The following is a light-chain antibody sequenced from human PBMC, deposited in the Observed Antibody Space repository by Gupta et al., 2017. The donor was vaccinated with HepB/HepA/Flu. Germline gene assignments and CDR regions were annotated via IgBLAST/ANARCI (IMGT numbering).Light chain of an antibody. CDR3: FSYAGAYWV. CDR1: SSDIGGNKF. CDR2: DVN. V-gene: IGLV2-11*01. Sequence: QSALIQPRSVSGSPGQSVTISCTGPSSDIGGNKFVSGYQQHPGKAPKMMIYDVNKRPAVVPDRFSDSKSVNTASLTISVLQAEDEADYYCFSYAGAYWVFGGGTKLTVL. J-gene: IGLJ3*02.